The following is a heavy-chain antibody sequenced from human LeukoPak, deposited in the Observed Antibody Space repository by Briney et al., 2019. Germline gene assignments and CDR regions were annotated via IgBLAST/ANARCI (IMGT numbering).Heavy chain of an antibody. CDR1: GGTFGNRA. D-gene: IGHD6-19*01. Sequence: ASVNVSCTASGGTFGNRAISWVRQVPGEGLEWMGGIIPIFGTANYAQKFQGRVTITADESTSTAYMELSSLRSEDTAVYYCARGRSSGWGLGYWGQGTLVAVPS. J-gene: IGHJ4*02. V-gene: IGHV1-69*13. CDR3: ARGRSSGWGLGY. CDR2: IIPIFGTA.